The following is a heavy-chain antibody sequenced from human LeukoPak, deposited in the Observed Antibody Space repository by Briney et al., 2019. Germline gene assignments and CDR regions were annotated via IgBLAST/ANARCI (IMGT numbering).Heavy chain of an antibody. V-gene: IGHV3-30*01. Sequence: GGSLRLSCAASVFTFSSYAMHWVRQAPGKGLEWVAVLSYDGSNKYYADSVKGRFTISRDNSKNTLYLQMNSLRAEDTAVYYCARQGITIFGTINWFDPWVQGTLVTVSS. CDR3: ARQGITIFGTINWFDP. CDR2: LSYDGSNK. CDR1: VFTFSSYA. D-gene: IGHD3-3*01. J-gene: IGHJ5*02.